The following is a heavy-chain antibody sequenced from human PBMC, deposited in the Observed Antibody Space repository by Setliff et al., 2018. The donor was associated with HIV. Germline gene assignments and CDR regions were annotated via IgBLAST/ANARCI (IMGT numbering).Heavy chain of an antibody. CDR1: GFTFSTFS. CDR2: ITSRSADI. V-gene: IGHV3-21*01. Sequence: GGSLRLSCAASGFTFSTFSMSWVRQAPGKGLEWVSSITSRSADIYYADSVKGRFTISRDNARNSLYLQMNSLRVEDTAVYYCARGGPLEWSYYPRPNWFDPWGQGTLVTVSS. D-gene: IGHD3-3*01. J-gene: IGHJ5*02. CDR3: ARGGPLEWSYYPRPNWFDP.